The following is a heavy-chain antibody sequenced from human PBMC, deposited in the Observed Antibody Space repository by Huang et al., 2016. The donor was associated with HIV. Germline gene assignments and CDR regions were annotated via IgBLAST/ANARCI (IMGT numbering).Heavy chain of an antibody. CDR2: IYYKGSN. J-gene: IGHJ6*03. Sequence: QLLLQESGPGLVKPSEVLALTCAVSGGSIRSSDYHWGWIRQPPGKGLGWIGSIYYKGSNHDRPALKVRVTRAVDASKNLFFLNLTSMTAADTAVYYCARHREGPVAYYSGWGSHLNYMDVWGRGRTVVVSS. CDR1: GGSIRSSDYH. V-gene: IGHV4-39*01. CDR3: ARHREGPVAYYSGWGSHLNYMDV. D-gene: IGHD3-10*01.